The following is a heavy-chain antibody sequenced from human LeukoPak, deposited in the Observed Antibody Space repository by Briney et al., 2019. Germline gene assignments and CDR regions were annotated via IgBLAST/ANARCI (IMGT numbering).Heavy chain of an antibody. D-gene: IGHD4-17*01. CDR1: GGSFSSGSYY. J-gene: IGHJ5*02. Sequence: PSETLSLTCTVSGGSFSSGSYYWGWIRQPPGRGLEWIVYIYYSGGTNYNPSLKSRVTISEKTAKNQFSLKLSSVTAADTAVYYCAREVVRGDDSGMYPWFDPWGQGTLVTVSS. CDR3: AREVVRGDDSGMYPWFDP. V-gene: IGHV4-61*01. CDR2: IYYSGGT.